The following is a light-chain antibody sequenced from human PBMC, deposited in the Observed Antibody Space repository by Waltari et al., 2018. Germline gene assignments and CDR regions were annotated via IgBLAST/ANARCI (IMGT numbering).Light chain of an antibody. CDR2: GVS. CDR3: SSYASSVTHV. CDR1: SSDVGGYDY. J-gene: IGLJ1*01. V-gene: IGLV2-14*03. Sequence: QSALTQPASVSGSPGQSITISCTGTSSDVGGYDYVSWYQQHPGEAPILIIYGVSSRPSGISIRFSGSKSGNTAALTISGLQAEDEADYYCSSYASSVTHVFGTGTKVTVL.